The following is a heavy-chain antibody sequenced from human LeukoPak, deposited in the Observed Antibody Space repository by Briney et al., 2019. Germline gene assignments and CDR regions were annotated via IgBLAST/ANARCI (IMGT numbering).Heavy chain of an antibody. CDR3: ARDNSVGDIAWWFDP. V-gene: IGHV1-69*06. D-gene: IGHD3-16*02. CDR1: GGTFGSYA. Sequence: SVKVSCKASGGTFGSYAISWVRQAPGQGLEWMGGIIPIFGTANYAQKFQGRVTITADKSTSTAYMELSSLRSEDTAVYYCARDNSVGDIAWWFDPWGQGTLVTVSS. J-gene: IGHJ5*02. CDR2: IIPIFGTA.